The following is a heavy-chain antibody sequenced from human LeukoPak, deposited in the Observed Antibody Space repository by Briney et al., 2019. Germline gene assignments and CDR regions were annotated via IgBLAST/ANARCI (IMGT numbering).Heavy chain of an antibody. D-gene: IGHD3-10*01. Sequence: PGGSLRLPCAPSVFTFSSSNMHWVRQSPGKGLEWLGLISYDETKTYYAESVRGRVTVSRDNSKTTLFLQMNSLSAADTAIYYCEREWFGESNWGQGARVTVSS. CDR1: VFTFSSSN. V-gene: IGHV3-30*04. J-gene: IGHJ4*02. CDR3: EREWFGESN. CDR2: ISYDETKT.